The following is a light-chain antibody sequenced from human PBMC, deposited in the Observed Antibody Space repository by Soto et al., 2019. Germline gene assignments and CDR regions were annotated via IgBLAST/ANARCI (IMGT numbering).Light chain of an antibody. CDR1: QTIGSW. CDR2: GAS. CDR3: QKLNAYPPWT. J-gene: IGKJ1*01. V-gene: IGKV1-5*01. Sequence: DIQMTQSPSTLSASVGDRVTVTCRASQTIGSWLAWYQQKPGRAPRLLIFGASTLQSGVPSRFSGSGSGTDFTLTISSLQPEDFATYFCQKLNAYPPWTFGQGTKVDI.